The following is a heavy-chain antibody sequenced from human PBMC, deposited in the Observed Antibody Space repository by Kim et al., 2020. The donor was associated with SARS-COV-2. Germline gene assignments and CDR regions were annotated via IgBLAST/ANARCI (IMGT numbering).Heavy chain of an antibody. Sequence: GGSLRLSCAASGFTFSSYAMSWVRQAPGKGLEWVSAISGRGGSTYYADSVKGRFTISRDNSKNTLYLQMNSLRAEDTAVYYCAKDGLDDFWSGYYPHPEYYFDYRGQGTLVTVSS. CDR2: ISGRGGST. J-gene: IGHJ4*02. CDR3: AKDGLDDFWSGYYPHPEYYFDY. V-gene: IGHV3-23*01. CDR1: GFTFSSYA. D-gene: IGHD3-3*01.